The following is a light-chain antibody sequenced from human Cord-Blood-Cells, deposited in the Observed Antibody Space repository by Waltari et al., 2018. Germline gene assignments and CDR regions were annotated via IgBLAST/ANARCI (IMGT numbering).Light chain of an antibody. J-gene: IGLJ3*02. CDR3: CSYAGSYTLV. Sequence: QSALTQPRSVSGSPGQSVTISCTATSSDVGGYNYFSWYQQHPGKAPKLMIYDVSKRPSGVPDRFSGSKSGNTASLTISGLQAEDEADYYCCSYAGSYTLVFGGGTKLTVL. V-gene: IGLV2-11*01. CDR2: DVS. CDR1: SSDVGGYNY.